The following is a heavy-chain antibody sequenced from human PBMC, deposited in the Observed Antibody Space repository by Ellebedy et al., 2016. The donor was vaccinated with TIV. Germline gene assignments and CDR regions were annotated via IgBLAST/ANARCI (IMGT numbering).Heavy chain of an antibody. CDR2: LNPSTGGT. D-gene: IGHD3-3*02. CDR1: GYTFTTYY. V-gene: IGHV1-2*02. J-gene: IGHJ4*02. Sequence: ASVKVSCKASGYTFTTYYIHWVRQAPGQGLEWVGTLNPSTGGTNYAPKFQGRVTMTRDTSINTVYMELSALKSDDTAVYYCAAFPYISASSAYWGQGTLVTVSS. CDR3: AAFPYISASSAY.